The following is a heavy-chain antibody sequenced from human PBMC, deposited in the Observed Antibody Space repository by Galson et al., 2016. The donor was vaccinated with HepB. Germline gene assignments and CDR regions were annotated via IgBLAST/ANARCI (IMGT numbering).Heavy chain of an antibody. Sequence: SVKVSCKAYGYTFTRYGISWVRQAPGQGLEWLGWISAYNGNTEYAQNVQGRVTMTTETDTSTAYMELWSLKSDDTAVYYCVRDINWGKRGLPDSLGDYWGQGTLVTVSS. CDR2: ISAYNGNT. D-gene: IGHD7-27*01. J-gene: IGHJ4*02. CDR1: GYTFTRYG. CDR3: VRDINWGKRGLPDSLGDY. V-gene: IGHV1-18*04.